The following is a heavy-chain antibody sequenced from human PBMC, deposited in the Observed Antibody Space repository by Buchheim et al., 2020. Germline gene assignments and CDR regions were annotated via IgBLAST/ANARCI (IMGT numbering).Heavy chain of an antibody. CDR3: ARTVRYFDWLSSYYGMDV. CDR1: GFTFSSYS. V-gene: IGHV3-48*02. D-gene: IGHD3-9*01. Sequence: EVQLVESGGGLVQPGGSLRLSCAASGFTFSSYSMHWVRQAPGKGLEWVPYISSSGSTIYYADSVKGRFTISRDNAKNSLYLQMNSLRDEDTAVYYCARTVRYFDWLSSYYGMDVWGQGTT. CDR2: ISSSGSTI. J-gene: IGHJ6*02.